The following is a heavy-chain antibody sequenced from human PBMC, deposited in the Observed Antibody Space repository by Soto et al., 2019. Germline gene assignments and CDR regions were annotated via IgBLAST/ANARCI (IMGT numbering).Heavy chain of an antibody. V-gene: IGHV3-74*01. J-gene: IGHJ5*01. CDR2: INPESTTL. CDR1: EITLNSYW. CDR3: TQDTLGDWDS. Sequence: AGGSLRLSCTASEITLNSYWMHWIRQAPGKGLVWVSRINPESTTLTYADSVTGRFAISRDSAKNTLYLQMNGLSAEDTAIYYCTQDTLGDWDSWDHRTLVTVST. D-gene: IGHD2-21*02.